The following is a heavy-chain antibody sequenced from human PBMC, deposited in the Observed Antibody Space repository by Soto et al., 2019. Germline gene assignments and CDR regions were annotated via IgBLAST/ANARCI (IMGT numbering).Heavy chain of an antibody. J-gene: IGHJ6*02. Sequence: QVQLVQSGAEVKKPGASMKVSCKASGYTFSNSYMHWVRQAPGQGLEWMGIINPSGGDTNYAQKFQGRVTMTSDTSTSTVYMELSSLRSEDTAVYFCARDHVLLQFGESLRDLYGMDVWGQGTTVTVSS. CDR1: GYTFSNSY. V-gene: IGHV1-46*03. D-gene: IGHD3-10*01. CDR2: INPSGGDT. CDR3: ARDHVLLQFGESLRDLYGMDV.